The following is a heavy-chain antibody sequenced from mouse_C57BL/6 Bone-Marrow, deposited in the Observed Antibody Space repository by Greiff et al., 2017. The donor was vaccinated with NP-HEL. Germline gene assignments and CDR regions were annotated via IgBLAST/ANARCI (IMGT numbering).Heavy chain of an antibody. CDR1: GFTFSSYG. J-gene: IGHJ3*01. Sequence: VQLQQSGGDLVKPGGSLKLSCAASGFTFSSYGMSWVRQTPDKRLEWVATISSGGSYTYYPDSVKGRFTISRDNAKNTLYLQMSSLKSEDTAMYYCARLYPPAYWGQGTLVTVSA. CDR2: ISSGGSYT. CDR3: ARLYPPAY. V-gene: IGHV5-6*01. D-gene: IGHD1-1*01.